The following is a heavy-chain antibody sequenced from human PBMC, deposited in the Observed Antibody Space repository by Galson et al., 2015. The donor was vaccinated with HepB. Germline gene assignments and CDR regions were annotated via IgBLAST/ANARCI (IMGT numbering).Heavy chain of an antibody. J-gene: IGHJ4*02. CDR3: ARGGEVLLWFGAPFDY. D-gene: IGHD3-10*01. Sequence: SVKVSCKASGYTFTSYYMHWVRQAPGQGLEWMGIINPSGGSTSYAQKFQGRVTMTRDTSTSTVYMELSSLRSEDTAVYYCARGGEVLLWFGAPFDYWGQGTLVTVSS. CDR2: INPSGGST. CDR1: GYTFTSYY. V-gene: IGHV1-46*01.